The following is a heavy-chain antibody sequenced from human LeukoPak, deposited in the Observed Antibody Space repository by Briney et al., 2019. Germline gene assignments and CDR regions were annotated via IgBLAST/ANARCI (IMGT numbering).Heavy chain of an antibody. CDR1: GITFSSYG. CDR2: ISSTGGTT. J-gene: IGHJ4*02. Sequence: GGSLRLSCAASGITFSSYGMSWVRQAPGKGLEWVSSISSTGGTTYYADSVKGRFTISRDNSKNTLYLQMNSLRAEDTAVYYCAKVYSSGWHVEEYFDYWGQGTLVTVSS. V-gene: IGHV3-23*01. CDR3: AKVYSSGWHVEEYFDY. D-gene: IGHD6-19*01.